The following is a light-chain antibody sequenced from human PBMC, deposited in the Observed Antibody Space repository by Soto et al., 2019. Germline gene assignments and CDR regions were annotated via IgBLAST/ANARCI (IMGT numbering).Light chain of an antibody. J-gene: IGKJ1*01. V-gene: IGKV3-11*01. Sequence: EIVLTQSPATLSLSPGERATLSCRASQSVSSYLAWYQQKPGQAPRVLIYEASNRATGIPARFSGSGAGTDFTRTISSLEPEDFAVYYCQQRSNWPWTFGQGTKVEIK. CDR2: EAS. CDR1: QSVSSY. CDR3: QQRSNWPWT.